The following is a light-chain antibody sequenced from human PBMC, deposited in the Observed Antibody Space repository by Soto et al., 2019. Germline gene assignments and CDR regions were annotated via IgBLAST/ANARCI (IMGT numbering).Light chain of an antibody. Sequence: ENVLTQSPGTLSCSPGERATLSCRASQSISSSFLAWYQQKPGQAPRLLIYGVSSRATGIPDRFSGSGSGTDFTPTISRLEPEDDAVYYSEHHGRYPLTSGGGNKVEIX. CDR2: GVS. J-gene: IGKJ4*01. CDR3: EHHGRYPLT. CDR1: QSISSSF. V-gene: IGKV3-20*01.